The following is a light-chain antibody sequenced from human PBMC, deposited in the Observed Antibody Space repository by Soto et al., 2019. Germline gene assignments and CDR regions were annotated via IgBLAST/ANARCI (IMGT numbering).Light chain of an antibody. V-gene: IGLV2-14*01. CDR3: SSYTSSPG. CDR2: DVS. J-gene: IGLJ2*01. Sequence: QSVLTQPASVSGSPGQSITISCTGTSSDVGGYNYVSWYQQHPGKAPKLMIYDVSNRPSGVSNRFSGSKSGNTASLTISGLQAEDEADYYCSSYTSSPGFGGGTKVTVL. CDR1: SSDVGGYNY.